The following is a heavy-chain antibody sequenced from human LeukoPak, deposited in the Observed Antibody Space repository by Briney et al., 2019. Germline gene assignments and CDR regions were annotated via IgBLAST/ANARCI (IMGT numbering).Heavy chain of an antibody. CDR2: IKSKTDGGTI. V-gene: IGHV3-15*01. J-gene: IGHJ4*02. CDR3: VAGTGYSDFDY. D-gene: IGHD3-9*01. CDR1: GFTFINAW. Sequence: GGSLRLSCAASGFTFINAWLSWVRQAPGKGLEWIGRIKSKTDGGTIDYAAPVKGRFTISRDDSKNTLNLQMNSLKTEDTAVYYCVAGTGYSDFDYWGQGTLVTVSS.